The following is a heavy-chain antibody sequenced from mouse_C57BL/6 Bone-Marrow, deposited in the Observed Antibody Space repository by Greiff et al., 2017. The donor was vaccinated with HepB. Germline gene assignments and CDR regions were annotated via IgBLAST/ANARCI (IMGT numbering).Heavy chain of an antibody. J-gene: IGHJ2*01. CDR1: GYTFTSYW. D-gene: IGHD1-1*01. Sequence: QVQLQQSGAELVRPGSSVKLSCKASGYTFTSYWMHWVKQRPIQGLEWIGNIDPSDSETHYNQKFKDKATLTVDKSSSTAYMQLSSLTSEDSAVYYCARDYAYYFDYWGQGTTLTVSA. V-gene: IGHV1-52*01. CDR2: IDPSDSET. CDR3: ARDYAYYFDY.